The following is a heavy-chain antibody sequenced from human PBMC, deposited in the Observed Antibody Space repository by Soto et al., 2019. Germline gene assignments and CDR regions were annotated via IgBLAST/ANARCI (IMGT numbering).Heavy chain of an antibody. V-gene: IGHV6-1*01. J-gene: IGHJ4*02. CDR3: AREGQYGDHHSFDY. D-gene: IGHD4-17*01. CDR2: TYYRSKWYN. Sequence: HTLSLTCAISGDSVSSNSAAWNWIRQSPSRGLEWLGRTYYRSKWYNDYAVSVKSRITINPDTSKNQFSLQLNSVTPEDTAVYYCAREGQYGDHHSFDYWGQGTLVTVSS. CDR1: GDSVSSNSAA.